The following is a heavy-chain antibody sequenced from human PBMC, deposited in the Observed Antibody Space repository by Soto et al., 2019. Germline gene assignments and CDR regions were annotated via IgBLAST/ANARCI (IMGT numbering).Heavy chain of an antibody. CDR1: GFTVSTNY. CDR2: IYSGGST. CDR3: ARGRYPPLYFDY. D-gene: IGHD3-9*01. Sequence: EVLLVESGGGLVQPGGSLRLSCAASGFTVSTNYMTWVRQAPGKGLEWVSVIYSGGSTYYADSVKGRFTISRDNSKNTLYLQMNSLRAEDTAVYYCARGRYPPLYFDYWGQGTLVTVSS. J-gene: IGHJ4*02. V-gene: IGHV3-66*01.